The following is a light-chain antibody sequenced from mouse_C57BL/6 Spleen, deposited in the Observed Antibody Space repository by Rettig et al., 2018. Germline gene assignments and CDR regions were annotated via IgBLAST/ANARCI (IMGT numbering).Light chain of an antibody. Sequence: DIQMTQSPASLSASVGETVTITCRASENIYSYLAWYQQKQGKSPQLLVYNAKTLAEGVPSMFSGSGSGTQFSLKINSLQPEDFGSYYCQHHYGTPLTFGAGTKLELK. V-gene: IGKV12-44*01. CDR2: NAK. CDR3: QHHYGTPLT. J-gene: IGKJ5*01. CDR1: ENIYSY.